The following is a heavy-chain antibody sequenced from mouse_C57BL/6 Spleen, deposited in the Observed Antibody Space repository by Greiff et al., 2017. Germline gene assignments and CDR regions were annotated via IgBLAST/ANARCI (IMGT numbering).Heavy chain of an antibody. V-gene: IGHV1-50*01. CDR3: ARGSGGSNY. D-gene: IGHD1-1*01. CDR2: IDPSASYT. Sequence: QVQLQQPGAELVKPGASVKLSCKASGYTFTSYWMQWVKQRPGQGLEWIGEIDPSASYTNYNQKFKGKATLTVDTSSSTAYMQLSSLTSEDSAVYYCARGSGGSNYWGQGTTLTVSS. CDR1: GYTFTSYW. J-gene: IGHJ2*01.